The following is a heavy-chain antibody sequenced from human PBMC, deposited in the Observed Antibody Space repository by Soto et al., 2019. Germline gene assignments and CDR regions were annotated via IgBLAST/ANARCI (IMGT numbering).Heavy chain of an antibody. CDR3: ARGRYGDY. V-gene: IGHV1-18*01. CDR1: GYTFTSYG. J-gene: IGHJ4*02. Sequence: QVHLVQSGAEVKKPGASVKVSCKASGYTFTSYGITWVRQAPGQGLEWMGWISAHNGNTDYAQKLQGRVIVTRDTSTSTAYMELRRLISADTALYYCARGRYGDYWGQGALVTVSS. D-gene: IGHD1-1*01. CDR2: ISAHNGNT.